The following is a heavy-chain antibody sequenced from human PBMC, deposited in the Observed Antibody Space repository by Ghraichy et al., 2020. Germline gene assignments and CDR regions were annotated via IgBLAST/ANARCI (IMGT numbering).Heavy chain of an antibody. CDR2: ISGSGGST. J-gene: IGHJ4*02. CDR3: AKDMRAERGYSYGYVY. V-gene: IGHV3-23*01. CDR1: GFTFSSYS. D-gene: IGHD5-18*01. Sequence: LSLTCAASGFTFSSYSMSWVRQAPGKGLEWVSGISGSGGSTYYADSVKGRFTISRDNSKNTLSLQINILRAEYTAVYYCAKDMRAERGYSYGYVYWGQGTLVTVSS.